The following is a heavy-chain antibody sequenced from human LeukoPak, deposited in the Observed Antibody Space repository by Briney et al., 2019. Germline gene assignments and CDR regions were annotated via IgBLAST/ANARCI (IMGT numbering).Heavy chain of an antibody. V-gene: IGHV1-69*06. D-gene: IGHD6-13*01. Sequence: SVKVSRKASGGTFSSYAISWVRQAPGQGLEWMGGIIPIFGTANYAQKFQGRVTITADKSTSTAYMELSSLRSEDTAVYYCARNPLSTGEVSSWYNWFDPWGQGTLVTVSS. CDR2: IIPIFGTA. CDR3: ARNPLSTGEVSSWYNWFDP. J-gene: IGHJ5*02. CDR1: GGTFSSYA.